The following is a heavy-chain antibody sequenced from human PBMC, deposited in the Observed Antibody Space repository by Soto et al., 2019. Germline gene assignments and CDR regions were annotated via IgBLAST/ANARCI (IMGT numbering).Heavy chain of an antibody. D-gene: IGHD3-10*01. J-gene: IGHJ6*02. Sequence: EVQLVEAGGGLIQPGGSLRLSCAASGFTVSSNYMSWVRQAPGKGLEWVSRIYSSGMTYYADSVKGRFTISRDNSKNTRYLQMNSLRAEDTAVYYCARDRASLYGIDVWGQGTTVTVSS. CDR3: ARDRASLYGIDV. V-gene: IGHV3-53*01. CDR2: IYSSGMT. CDR1: GFTVSSNY.